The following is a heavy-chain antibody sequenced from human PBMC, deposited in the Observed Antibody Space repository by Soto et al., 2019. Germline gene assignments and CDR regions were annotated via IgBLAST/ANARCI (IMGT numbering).Heavy chain of an antibody. V-gene: IGHV3-30-3*01. D-gene: IGHD3-16*01. CDR3: ARSRRPYTADAFDI. J-gene: IGHJ3*02. Sequence: GGSLRLSCAASGFTFSSYAMHWVRQAPGKGLEWVAVISYDGSNKYYADSVKGRFTISRDNSKNTLYLQMNSLRAEDTAVYYCARSRRPYTADAFDIWGQGTMVTVSS. CDR1: GFTFSSYA. CDR2: ISYDGSNK.